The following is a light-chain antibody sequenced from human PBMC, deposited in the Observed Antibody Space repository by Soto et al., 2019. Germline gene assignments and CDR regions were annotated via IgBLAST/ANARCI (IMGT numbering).Light chain of an antibody. V-gene: IGLV2-14*01. Sequence: QSVLTQPASVSGSPGQSITISCIGTSSDIGRYNYVSWYQQYPGKAPKFMIYDVSNRPSVVSNRFSGSKSGNTASLTISGLQAEDEADYYCSSYISSSTYVFGTGTKVTVL. J-gene: IGLJ1*01. CDR2: DVS. CDR3: SSYISSSTYV. CDR1: SSDIGRYNY.